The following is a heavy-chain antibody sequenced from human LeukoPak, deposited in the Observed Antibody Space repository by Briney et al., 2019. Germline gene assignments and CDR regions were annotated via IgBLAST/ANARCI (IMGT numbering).Heavy chain of an antibody. Sequence: PGGSLRLSCAASGFTFSSYWMNWVRQAPGKGLEWVVNIKQDGNEKFYVDSVKGRFTISRDNAKNSLYLQMSSLRAEDTAVYYCARVKPPSAFTMVRGFKGSGTFDVWGQGTMVTVSS. J-gene: IGHJ3*01. D-gene: IGHD3-10*01. V-gene: IGHV3-7*01. CDR2: IKQDGNEK. CDR1: GFTFSSYW. CDR3: ARVKPPSAFTMVRGFKGSGTFDV.